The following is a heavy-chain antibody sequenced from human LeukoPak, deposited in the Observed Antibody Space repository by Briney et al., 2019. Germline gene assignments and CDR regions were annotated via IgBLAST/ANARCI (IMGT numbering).Heavy chain of an antibody. V-gene: IGHV4-34*12. J-gene: IGHJ5*02. CDR1: GGSFSDYY. CDR3: ARLDYRDSSGQSWFDP. CDR2: IIHSGST. Sequence: KPSETLSLTCAVYGGSFSDYYWSWIRQPPGKGLEWIGEIIHSGSTNYNPSLKSRVSISIDTPKNQVSLKLRSLTAADTAVYYCARLDYRDSSGQSWFDPWGQGTLVTVSS. D-gene: IGHD4-17*01.